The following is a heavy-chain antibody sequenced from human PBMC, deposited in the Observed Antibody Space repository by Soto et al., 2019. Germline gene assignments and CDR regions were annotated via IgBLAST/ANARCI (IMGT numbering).Heavy chain of an antibody. CDR3: ARDWERGEGATSGHWFDP. V-gene: IGHV1-69*13. CDR1: GGTFSSYA. D-gene: IGHD1-26*01. Sequence: VKVSCKASGGTFSSYAISWVRQAPGQGLEWMGGIIPIFGTANYAQKFQGRVTITADESTSTAYMELSSMRSEDTAVYYCARDWERGEGATSGHWFDPWGQGTMVPVSS. J-gene: IGHJ5*02. CDR2: IIPIFGTA.